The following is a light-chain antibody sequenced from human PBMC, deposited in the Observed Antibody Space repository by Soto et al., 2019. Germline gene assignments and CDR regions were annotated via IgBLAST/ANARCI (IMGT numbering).Light chain of an antibody. CDR3: QQYGNSPRLT. Sequence: EVVLTQSPGTPSLSPGERATLSCRASQSDSSSHLAWYQQKPGQAPRLLIYAASTRATGIPDRFSGSGSGTDFTLTISRLEPEDFAVYYCQQYGNSPRLTFGGGTKVDIK. V-gene: IGKV3-20*01. CDR2: AAS. J-gene: IGKJ4*01. CDR1: QSDSSSH.